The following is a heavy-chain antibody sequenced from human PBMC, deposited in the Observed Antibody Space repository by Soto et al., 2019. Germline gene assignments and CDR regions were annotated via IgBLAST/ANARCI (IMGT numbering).Heavy chain of an antibody. V-gene: IGHV4-59*01. Sequence: SETLSLTCTGSGGSISTYYWSWSRQPPGKGLEWIGYIYYSGTTNYNPSLKSRVTISVDTSKNQFSLKLSSVTAADTAVYYCARGKYSGSYYDWFDPWGQGTLVT. J-gene: IGHJ5*02. CDR2: IYYSGTT. D-gene: IGHD1-26*01. CDR3: ARGKYSGSYYDWFDP. CDR1: GGSISTYY.